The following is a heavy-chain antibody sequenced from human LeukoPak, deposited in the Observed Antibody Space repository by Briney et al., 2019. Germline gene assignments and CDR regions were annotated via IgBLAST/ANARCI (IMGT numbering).Heavy chain of an antibody. Sequence: GGSLRLSCAASGFTFTSYAMNWVRQAPGKELEWVSFISASGSSTRYADSVKGRFTISRDNSNNTLYLQINSLRAEDTAAYYCAKGAQYDFWTGYTLEYFDVWGKGTLVTVSS. V-gene: IGHV3-23*01. CDR3: AKGAQYDFWTGYTLEYFDV. D-gene: IGHD3-3*01. CDR1: GFTFTSYA. J-gene: IGHJ4*02. CDR2: ISASGSST.